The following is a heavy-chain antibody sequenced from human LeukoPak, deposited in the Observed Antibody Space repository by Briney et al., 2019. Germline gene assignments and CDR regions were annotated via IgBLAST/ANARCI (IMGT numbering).Heavy chain of an antibody. D-gene: IGHD3-3*01. CDR1: GGSISSSSYY. Sequence: PSETLSLTCTVSGGSISSSSYYWGWIRQPPGKGLEWIGSIYCSGSTYYNPSLKSRVTISVDTSKNQFSLKLSSVTAADTAVYYCASRITIFGVVTGDYWGQGTLVTVSS. CDR2: IYCSGST. J-gene: IGHJ4*02. CDR3: ASRITIFGVVTGDY. V-gene: IGHV4-39*01.